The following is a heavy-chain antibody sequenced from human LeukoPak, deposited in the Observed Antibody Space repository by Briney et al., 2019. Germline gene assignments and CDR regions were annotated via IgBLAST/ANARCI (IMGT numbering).Heavy chain of an antibody. D-gene: IGHD2-21*02. J-gene: IGHJ4*02. Sequence: GASVKVSCKPSGYTFTNYYMHWVRQAPGQGLEWVGIINPSDGTTRYAQKLQGRVTMTRDMSTSTVYMELTALRSDDTAVYYCARDYCGDDCHFDYWGQGTLVSVSS. CDR2: INPSDGTT. V-gene: IGHV1-46*04. CDR1: GYTFTNYY. CDR3: ARDYCGDDCHFDY.